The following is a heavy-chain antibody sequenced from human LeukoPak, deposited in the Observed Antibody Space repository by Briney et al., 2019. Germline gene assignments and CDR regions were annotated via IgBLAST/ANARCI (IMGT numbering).Heavy chain of an antibody. J-gene: IGHJ4*02. CDR3: AREGDRGIDY. CDR1: GFTFSSYG. V-gene: IGHV3-33*01. CDR2: LWYDGSNK. D-gene: IGHD2-21*02. Sequence: GRSLRLSCAASGFTFSSYGMHWVRQAPGKGLEGVAVLWYDGSNKYYADSVKGRFTISRDNSKNTLYLQMNSLRAEDTAVYYCAREGDRGIDYWGQGTLVTVSS.